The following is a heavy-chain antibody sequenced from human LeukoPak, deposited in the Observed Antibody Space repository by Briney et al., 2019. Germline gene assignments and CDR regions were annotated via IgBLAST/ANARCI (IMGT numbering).Heavy chain of an antibody. CDR1: GFTFDDYA. CDR3: AKDKKKGLLLYCGGDCPRLDGMDV. J-gene: IGHJ6*02. CDR2: ISWDGGST. D-gene: IGHD2-21*02. V-gene: IGHV3-43D*03. Sequence: GGSLRLSCAASGFTFDDYAMHWVRQAPGKGLEWVSLISWDGGSTYYADSVKGRFTISRDNSKNSLYLQMNSLRAEDTALYYCAKDKKKGLLLYCGGDCPRLDGMDVWGQGTTVTVSS.